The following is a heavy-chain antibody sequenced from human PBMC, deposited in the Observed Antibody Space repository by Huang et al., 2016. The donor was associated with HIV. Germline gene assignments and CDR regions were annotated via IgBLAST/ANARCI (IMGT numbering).Heavy chain of an antibody. D-gene: IGHD6-19*01. CDR2: INPSGGSN. CDR3: ARAVSPRGQWLVL. CDR1: GYTFTSYY. Sequence: QVQLVQSGAEVKKPGASVKVSCKASGYTFTSYYMHWVRQAPGQGLEWMGRINPSGGSNSYAQKFQGRVTMTRDTSTSTVYMELSSLRSEDTAVYYCARAVSPRGQWLVLWGQGTLVTVSS. J-gene: IGHJ4*02. V-gene: IGHV1-46*01.